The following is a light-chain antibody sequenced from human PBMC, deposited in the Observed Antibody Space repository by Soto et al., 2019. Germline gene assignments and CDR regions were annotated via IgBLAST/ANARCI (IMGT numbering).Light chain of an antibody. CDR1: QSVSSY. V-gene: IGKV3-20*01. Sequence: IVMTQSPAPLSLSPGERATLSCRASQSVSSYLAWYQQKPGQAPRLLIYDASNRATGIPARFSGSGSGTDFTLTISRLEPEDFAVYYCQQYDRSPYLITFGHGTKVDIK. CDR3: QQYDRSPYLIT. J-gene: IGKJ3*01. CDR2: DAS.